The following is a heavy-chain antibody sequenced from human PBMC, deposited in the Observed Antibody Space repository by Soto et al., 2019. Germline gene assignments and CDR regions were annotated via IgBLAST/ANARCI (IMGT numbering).Heavy chain of an antibody. CDR3: TRVRLGSCRSSDY. CDR2: IKNKANSYTT. CDR1: GFTFSDHY. D-gene: IGHD6-13*01. V-gene: IGHV3-72*01. Sequence: EVQLVESGGGLVQPEGSLRLSCAASGFTFSDHYMDWVLQAPGKGLEWVGRIKNKANSYTTEYAAHGKGRFIISRDDSKNSVFLQMNRLKTDDTAVYDCTRVRLGSCRSSDYWGQGILVTVSS. J-gene: IGHJ4*02.